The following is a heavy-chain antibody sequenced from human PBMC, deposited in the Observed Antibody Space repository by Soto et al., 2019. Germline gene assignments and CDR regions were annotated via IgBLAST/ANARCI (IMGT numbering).Heavy chain of an antibody. CDR3: AHSRCGGDCLQSYSSHYYYGMDV. CDR2: MYWDDDK. J-gene: IGHJ6*02. Sequence: QITLKESGPPLVKPTQTLTLPCTFSGFSLSTSGVGVGWIRQPPGKALAWLALMYWDDDKRYSPSLKSRLTITQDTSKNQVVLTMTNMDPVDTATYYCAHSRCGGDCLQSYSSHYYYGMDVWGQGTTVTVSS. V-gene: IGHV2-5*02. CDR1: GFSLSTSGVG. D-gene: IGHD2-21*02.